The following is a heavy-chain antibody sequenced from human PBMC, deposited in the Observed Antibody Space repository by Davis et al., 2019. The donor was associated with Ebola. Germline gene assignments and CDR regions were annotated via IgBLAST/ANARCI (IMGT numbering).Heavy chain of an antibody. V-gene: IGHV3-30*04. CDR3: AADFWDGPRFYYGMDV. CDR2: TSYDGKNK. CDR1: GFNFKAYA. Sequence: PGGSLRLSCAASGFNFKAYAMHWVRQAPGKGLEWVSLTSYDGKNKYYTDSVKGRFTISRDNSENTLFLQMNSLRAEDTAVYYCAADFWDGPRFYYGMDVWGQGTTVTVSS. J-gene: IGHJ6*02. D-gene: IGHD3-3*01.